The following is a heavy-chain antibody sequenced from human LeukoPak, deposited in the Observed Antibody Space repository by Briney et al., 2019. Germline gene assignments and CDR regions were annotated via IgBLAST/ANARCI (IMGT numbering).Heavy chain of an antibody. J-gene: IGHJ5*02. CDR3: ARGDWQYSNNWSNWFDP. CDR1: CGSITSGSYY. D-gene: IGHD6-13*01. V-gene: IGHV4-61*02. Sequence: SETLSLTCTVSCGSITSGSYYWSWIRQPAGRGLEWIGRIYSSGSTNYNPSLKSLVTISVDMSKSQFSLKLSSVTAAYTAVYSCARGDWQYSNNWSNWFDPWGQGTLVTVSA. CDR2: IYSSGST.